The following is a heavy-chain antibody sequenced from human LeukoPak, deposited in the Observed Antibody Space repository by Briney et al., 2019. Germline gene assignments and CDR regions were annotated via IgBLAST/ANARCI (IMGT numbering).Heavy chain of an antibody. V-gene: IGHV1-2*02. CDR3: ARDYSSAWYYDF. Sequence: ASVTVSCMASGYTFSAYYIHWVRQAPGQGREGVGFINPSGCGTNYAQKCQGRITMTTDTSISAAYMELNRLTSDDTAIYYCARDYSSAWYYDFWGQRTLVTVS. CDR1: GYTFSAYY. J-gene: IGHJ4*02. D-gene: IGHD6-19*01. CDR2: INPSGCGT.